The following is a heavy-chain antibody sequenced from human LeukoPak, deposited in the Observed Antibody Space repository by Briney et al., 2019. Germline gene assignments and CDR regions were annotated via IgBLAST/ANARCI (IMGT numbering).Heavy chain of an antibody. CDR3: AKDSSARPGSWFDP. CDR1: GFTFSAYG. CDR2: ISGSGGST. J-gene: IGHJ5*02. V-gene: IGHV3-23*01. D-gene: IGHD6-6*01. Sequence: GGSLRLFCGASGFTFSAYGMHWVRQAPGEGLEGVSAISGSGGSTYYADSVKGRFTISRDNSQNTLYLQMNSLRAEDTAVYYCAKDSSARPGSWFDPWGQGTLVTVSS.